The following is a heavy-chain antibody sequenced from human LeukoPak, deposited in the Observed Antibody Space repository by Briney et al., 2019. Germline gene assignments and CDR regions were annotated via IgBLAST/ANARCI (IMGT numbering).Heavy chain of an antibody. D-gene: IGHD2-2*02. CDR1: GFTFSSYA. Sequence: GRSLRLSCAASGFTFSSYAMSWVRQAPGKGLEWVSAISGSGGSTYYADSVKGRFTISRDNSKNTLYLQMNSLRAEDTAVYYCAKVGCSSTSCYMGRYYYGMDVWGQGTTVTVSS. CDR2: ISGSGGST. J-gene: IGHJ6*02. CDR3: AKVGCSSTSCYMGRYYYGMDV. V-gene: IGHV3-23*01.